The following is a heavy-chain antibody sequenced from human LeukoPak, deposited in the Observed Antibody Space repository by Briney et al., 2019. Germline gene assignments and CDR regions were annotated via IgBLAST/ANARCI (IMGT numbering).Heavy chain of an antibody. CDR3: ARGQYGYTNDY. CDR2: INHSGST. D-gene: IGHD5-24*01. J-gene: IGHJ4*02. V-gene: IGHV4-34*01. Sequence: SETLSLTCGVYGGSLSGFYWSWIRQSPGKGLEWIGEINHSGSTNYNPSLNSRVTISVDRSKNQFSLKLSSVTAADTAVYYCARGQYGYTNDYWGQGTLVTVSS. CDR1: GGSLSGFY.